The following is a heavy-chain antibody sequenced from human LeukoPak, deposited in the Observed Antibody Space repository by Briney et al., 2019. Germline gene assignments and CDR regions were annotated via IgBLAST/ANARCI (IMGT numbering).Heavy chain of an antibody. V-gene: IGHV3-21*04. Sequence: GGSLRLSCAASGFTFSSYSMNWVRQAPGKGLEWVSSISSSSSYIYYADSVKGRFTISRDNSKNTLYVQMNSLRAEDTAVYYCAKGGIFGVVISYWGQGTLVTVSS. J-gene: IGHJ4*02. CDR3: AKGGIFGVVISY. CDR2: ISSSSSYI. CDR1: GFTFSSYS. D-gene: IGHD3-3*01.